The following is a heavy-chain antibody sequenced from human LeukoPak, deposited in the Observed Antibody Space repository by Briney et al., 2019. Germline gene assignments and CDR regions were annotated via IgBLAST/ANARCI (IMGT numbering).Heavy chain of an antibody. D-gene: IGHD2-15*01. V-gene: IGHV3-20*04. CDR2: INWNGGST. CDR3: ARDAACSGGSCRKNWGYYYYYYYMDV. J-gene: IGHJ6*03. CDR1: GFNFDDYG. Sequence: GGSLRLSCAASGFNFDDYGMSWVRQAPGKGLEWVSGINWNGGSTGYADSVKGRFTISRDNAKNSLYLQMNSLRAEDTALYYCARDAACSGGSCRKNWGYYYYYYYMDVWGKGTTVTVSS.